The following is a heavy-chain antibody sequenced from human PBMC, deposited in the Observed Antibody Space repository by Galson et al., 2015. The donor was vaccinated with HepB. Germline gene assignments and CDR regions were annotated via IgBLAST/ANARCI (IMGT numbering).Heavy chain of an antibody. V-gene: IGHV3-30*04. CDR1: GFTFSSYA. Sequence: SLRLSCAVPGFTFSSYALHWVRQAPGKGLEWVAVISFDGRKKYYADSVKGRFTISRDNSKNTLYLQMNSLRIEDTAVYYCARGPRSDYELERPVANYFHYWGLGTLVSVSS. D-gene: IGHD1-1*01. J-gene: IGHJ4*02. CDR3: ARGPRSDYELERPVANYFHY. CDR2: ISFDGRKK.